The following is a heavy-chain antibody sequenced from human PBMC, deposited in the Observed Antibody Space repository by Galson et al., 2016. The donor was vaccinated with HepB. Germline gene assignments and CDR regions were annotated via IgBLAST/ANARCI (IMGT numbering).Heavy chain of an antibody. D-gene: IGHD5-12*01. Sequence: VANIRRDESARYYVDSVKGRFTISRDNAKNSLYLQMDSLRAEDTAVYYCARDVSPGYSGTYYDAFDVWGQGTTVTVAS. V-gene: IGHV3-7*01. CDR3: ARDVSPGYSGTYYDAFDV. J-gene: IGHJ6*02. CDR2: IRRDESAR.